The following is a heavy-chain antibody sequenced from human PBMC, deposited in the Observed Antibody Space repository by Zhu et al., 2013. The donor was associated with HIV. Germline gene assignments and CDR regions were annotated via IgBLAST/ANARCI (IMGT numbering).Heavy chain of an antibody. CDR2: ISAYNGNT. CDR3: ARAWEHRGLLVIRLRYFDY. D-gene: IGHD1-26*01. CDR1: GYTFTSYG. J-gene: IGHJ4*02. V-gene: IGHV1-18*04. Sequence: QVQLVQSGAEVKKPGASVKVSCKASGYTFTSYGISWVRQAPGQGLEWMGWISAYNGNTNYAQKLQGRVTMTTDTSTSTAYMELRSLRSDDTAVYYCARAWEHRGLLVIRLRYFDYWGQGTLVTVSS.